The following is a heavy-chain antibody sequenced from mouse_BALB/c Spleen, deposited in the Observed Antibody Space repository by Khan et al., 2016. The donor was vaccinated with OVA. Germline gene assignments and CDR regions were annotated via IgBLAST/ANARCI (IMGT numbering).Heavy chain of an antibody. CDR3: TRHGYVAWFTY. J-gene: IGHJ3*01. D-gene: IGHD2-2*01. CDR1: GYSFTSYY. CDR2: IDPFSGGT. Sequence: VQLQQSGPDLMKPGASVKISCKASGYSFTSYYIHWVMQSHGKSLEWIGYIDPFSGGTTYNQKFKGKATFTVDKSSNTAYIHLSNLTSEDSAVYYCTRHGYVAWFTYWGQGTLVTVSA. V-gene: IGHV1S135*01.